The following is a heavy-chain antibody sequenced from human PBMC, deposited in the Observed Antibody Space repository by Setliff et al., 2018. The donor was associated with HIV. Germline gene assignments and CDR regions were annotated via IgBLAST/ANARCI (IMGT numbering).Heavy chain of an antibody. CDR3: ARGALLAVFDFDH. V-gene: IGHV1-3*01. CDR1: GYTFTTYS. CDR2: INVGKGDT. D-gene: IGHD2-15*01. J-gene: IGHJ4*01. Sequence: ASVKVSCKASGYTFTTYSIHWVRRAPGQSLEWMGGINVGKGDTKCSQELQDRITLTTDTSANTAYMELSSLRSDDTAVYFCARGALLAVFDFDHWGHGTLVTVSS.